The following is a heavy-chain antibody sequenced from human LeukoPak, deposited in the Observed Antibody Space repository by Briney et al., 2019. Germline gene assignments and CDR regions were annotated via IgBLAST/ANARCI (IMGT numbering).Heavy chain of an antibody. D-gene: IGHD3-3*01. CDR3: ARGYDFWSGYYTGMSGDY. Sequence: ASVKVSCKASGYTFTGYYMHWVQQAPGQGLEWMGWINPNSGGTNYAQKFQGRVTMTRDTSISTAYMELSRLRSDDTAVYYCARGYDFWSGYYTGMSGDYWGQGTLVTVSS. V-gene: IGHV1-2*02. CDR1: GYTFTGYY. CDR2: INPNSGGT. J-gene: IGHJ4*02.